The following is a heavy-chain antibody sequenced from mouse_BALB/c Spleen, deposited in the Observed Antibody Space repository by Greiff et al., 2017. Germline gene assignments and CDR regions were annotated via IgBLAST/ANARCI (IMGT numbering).Heavy chain of an antibody. CDR1: GFTFSSFG. D-gene: IGHD2-14*01. CDR3: ARGPYYRYDGYAMDY. V-gene: IGHV5-17*02. Sequence: DVQLVESGGGLVQPGGSRKLSCAASGFTFSSFGMHWVRQAPEKGLEWVAYISSGSSTIYYADTVKGRFTISRDNPKNTLFLQMTSLRSEDTAMYYCARGPYYRYDGYAMDYWGQGTSVTVSS. J-gene: IGHJ4*01. CDR2: ISSGSSTI.